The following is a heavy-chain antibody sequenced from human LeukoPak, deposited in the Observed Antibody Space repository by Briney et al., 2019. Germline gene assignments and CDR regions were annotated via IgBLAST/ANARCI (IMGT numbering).Heavy chain of an antibody. V-gene: IGHV3-30*18. CDR3: AKAPSSRIAAAGTYAFDI. J-gene: IGHJ3*02. CDR2: ISYDGSNK. D-gene: IGHD6-13*01. Sequence: GRSLRLSCAASGFTFSSYGMHWVRQAPGKGLEWVAVISYDGSNKYYADSVKGRFTISRDNSKNTPYLQMNSLRAEDTAVYYCAKAPSSRIAAAGTYAFDIWGQGTMVTVSS. CDR1: GFTFSSYG.